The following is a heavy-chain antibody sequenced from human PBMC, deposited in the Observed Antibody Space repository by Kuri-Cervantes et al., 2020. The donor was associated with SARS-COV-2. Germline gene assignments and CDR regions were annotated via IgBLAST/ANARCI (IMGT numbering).Heavy chain of an antibody. CDR2: AGRRGGST. D-gene: IGHD3-10*01. J-gene: IGHJ4*02. CDR3: ARGVTMVRGVSLQQQSLGIEGY. Sequence: GGSLRLSCAASGFPFENFDITWVRQTPGEGLEWLSSAGRRGGSTDSADSMEGRLSVSRDNHNRVVFLQINNMRAEDTAVYYCARGVTMVRGVSLQQQSLGIEGYWGQGTLVTVSS. CDR1: GFPFENFD. V-gene: IGHV3-23*01.